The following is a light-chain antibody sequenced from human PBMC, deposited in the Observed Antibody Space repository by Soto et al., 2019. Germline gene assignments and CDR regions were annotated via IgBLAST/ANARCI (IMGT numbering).Light chain of an antibody. V-gene: IGKV3-15*01. CDR1: QSVSIN. CDR2: GAS. J-gene: IGKJ5*01. CDR3: QQYGYSPIT. Sequence: EIMMTQSPATLSLSPVERATLSCRASQSVSINLAWYQQKRGQAPRLLLYGASTRATGIPARFSGNGYVTTLTLHIDGLETEDFVVYYCQQYGYSPITFGQGTRLEIK.